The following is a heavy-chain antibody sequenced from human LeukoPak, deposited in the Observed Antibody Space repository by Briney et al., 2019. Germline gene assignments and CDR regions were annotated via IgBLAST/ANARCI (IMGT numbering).Heavy chain of an antibody. D-gene: IGHD3-10*01. J-gene: IGHJ4*02. Sequence: PGGSLRLSCAASGFTFRSYWMSWVRQAPGKGLEWVANIKQDGSEKYYVDSVKGRFTISRDNAKNSLYLQMNSLRAEDTAVYYCARARLRSGGYYFDYWGQGTLVTVSS. CDR2: IKQDGSEK. CDR1: GFTFRSYW. V-gene: IGHV3-7*03. CDR3: ARARLRSGGYYFDY.